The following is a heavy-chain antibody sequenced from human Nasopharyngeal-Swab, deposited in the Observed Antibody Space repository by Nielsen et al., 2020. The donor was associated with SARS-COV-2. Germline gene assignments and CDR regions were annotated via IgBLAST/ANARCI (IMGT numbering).Heavy chain of an antibody. CDR1: GGSISSGGYS. CDR3: ASQRYYYDSSGYYYYYYMDV. Sequence: SQTLSLTCSVSGGSISSGGYSWSWIRQPPGKGLEWIGYIYHSGSTYYNPSLKSRVTISVDRSKNQFSLKLSSVTAADTAVYYCASQRYYYDSSGYYYYYYMDVWGKGTTVTVSS. D-gene: IGHD3-22*01. J-gene: IGHJ6*03. CDR2: IYHSGST. V-gene: IGHV4-30-2*01.